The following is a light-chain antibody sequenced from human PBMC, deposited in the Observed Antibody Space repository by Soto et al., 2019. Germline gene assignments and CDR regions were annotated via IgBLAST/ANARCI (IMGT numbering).Light chain of an antibody. CDR1: QSVSSSY. Sequence: EIVLTRSPGTLSLSPGERATLSCRASQSVSSSYLAWYQQKRGQAPTLLIFDASSRASGTPERFSGSGSGTDFTLTISRLEPEDFAVYYCQEYDGAPPITFGLGTRLEIK. CDR3: QEYDGAPPIT. V-gene: IGKV3-20*01. J-gene: IGKJ5*01. CDR2: DAS.